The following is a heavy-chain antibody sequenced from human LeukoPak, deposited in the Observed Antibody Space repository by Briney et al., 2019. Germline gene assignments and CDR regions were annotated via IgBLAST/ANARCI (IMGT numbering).Heavy chain of an antibody. V-gene: IGHV3-11*04. D-gene: IGHD6-13*01. CDR1: GFTFSDYY. J-gene: IGHJ1*01. CDR2: ISSSGSTI. Sequence: GGSLRLSCAASGFTFSDYYMSWIRQAPGKGLEWVSYISSSGSTIYYADSVKGRFTISRDNSKNTLYLQMNSLRAEDTAVYYCAKDSYSSSAGEYFQHWGQGTLVTVSS. CDR3: AKDSYSSSAGEYFQH.